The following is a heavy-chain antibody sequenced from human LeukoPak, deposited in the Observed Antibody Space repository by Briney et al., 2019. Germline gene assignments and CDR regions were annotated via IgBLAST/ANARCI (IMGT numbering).Heavy chain of an antibody. CDR2: IKQDGSDK. Sequence: GGSLRISSAPSGFTFCSSWMSWVRQAPGKGLEWVATIKQDGSDKYFVDSVKGRFTISRDNAKNSLYLQMNSLRAEDTAVYYCAMNRARFDYWGQGKPVTVSS. D-gene: IGHD2/OR15-2a*01. CDR1: GFTFCSSW. J-gene: IGHJ4*02. CDR3: AMNRARFDY. V-gene: IGHV3-7*02.